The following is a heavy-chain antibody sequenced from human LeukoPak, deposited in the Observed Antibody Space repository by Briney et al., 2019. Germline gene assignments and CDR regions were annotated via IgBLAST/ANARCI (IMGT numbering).Heavy chain of an antibody. D-gene: IGHD6-19*01. Sequence: GGSLRLSCAASGFTFSTYAMNWVRQAPGKGLEWVSAISGSGGDTYYADSVRGRFTISRDNSKNTLYLQLNSLRAEDTAVYYCEKGGGWLYYFDYWGQGTLVTVSS. CDR3: EKGGGWLYYFDY. J-gene: IGHJ4*02. CDR1: GFTFSTYA. V-gene: IGHV3-23*01. CDR2: ISGSGGDT.